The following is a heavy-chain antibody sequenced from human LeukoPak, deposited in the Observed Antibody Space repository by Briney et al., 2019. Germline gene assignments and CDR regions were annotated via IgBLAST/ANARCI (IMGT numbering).Heavy chain of an antibody. D-gene: IGHD6-19*01. V-gene: IGHV3-48*02. CDR1: GFTFSSYS. Sequence: GSLRLSCAASGFTFSSYSMNWVRQAPGKGLEWVSYISSSSSTIYYADSVKGRFTISRDNAKNSLYPQMNSLRDEDTAVYYCARGRWLSLADYWSQGTLVTVSS. J-gene: IGHJ4*02. CDR3: ARGRWLSLADY. CDR2: ISSSSSTI.